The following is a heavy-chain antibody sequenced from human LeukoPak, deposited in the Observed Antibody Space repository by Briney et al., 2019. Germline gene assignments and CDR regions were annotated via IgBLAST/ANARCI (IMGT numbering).Heavy chain of an antibody. CDR3: ARGKYSSGWFDY. J-gene: IGHJ4*02. CDR2: ITTSSTYI. D-gene: IGHD6-19*01. Sequence: GRSLRLSCAASGFTFSSYGMHWVRQAPGKGLEWVSSITTSSTYISYADSVKGRFTISRDNAKNSLYLQMNSLRAEDTAVYYCARGKYSSGWFDYWGQGTLDTVSS. V-gene: IGHV3-21*01. CDR1: GFTFSSYG.